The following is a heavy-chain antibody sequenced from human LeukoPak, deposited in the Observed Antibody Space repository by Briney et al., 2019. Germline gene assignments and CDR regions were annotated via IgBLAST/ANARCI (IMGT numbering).Heavy chain of an antibody. D-gene: IGHD2/OR15-2a*01. Sequence: GGSLRLSCAASGNYWMHWVRQAPGKGLVWVSHINSDESWTSYADSVKGRFTISKANAKNTVYLQMNSLRAEDTAVYYCVSFYETYWGRGTLVTVSS. CDR1: GNYW. J-gene: IGHJ4*02. CDR2: INSDESWT. CDR3: VSFYETY. V-gene: IGHV3-74*01.